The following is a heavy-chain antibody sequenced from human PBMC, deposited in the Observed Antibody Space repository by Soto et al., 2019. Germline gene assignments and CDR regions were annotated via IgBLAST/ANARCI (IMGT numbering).Heavy chain of an antibody. CDR1: GWSFSGYY. CDR3: ARARRPRLPYYDSSGYAVFDY. J-gene: IGHJ4*02. V-gene: IGHV4-34*01. Sequence: SETLSLTCAVYGWSFSGYYWSWIRQPPGKGLEWIGEINHSGSTNYNPSLKSRVTISVDTSKNQFSLKLSSVTAADTAVYYCARARRPRLPYYDSSGYAVFDYWGQGTLVTVSS. D-gene: IGHD3-22*01. CDR2: INHSGST.